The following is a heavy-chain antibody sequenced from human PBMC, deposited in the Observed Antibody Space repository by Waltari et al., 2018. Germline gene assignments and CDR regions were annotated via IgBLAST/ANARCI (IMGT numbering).Heavy chain of an antibody. V-gene: IGHV1-8*01. CDR1: GYTFTSYD. CDR3: ARPNVDTAMVGYYYYGMDV. Sequence: QVQLVQSGAEVKKPGASVKVSCKASGYTFTSYDINWVRQATGQGLEWMGWMNPNSGNTGSAQTFQGRVTMTRNTSISTAYMERSSLRSEDTAVYYCARPNVDTAMVGYYYYGMDVWGQGTTVTVSS. D-gene: IGHD5-18*01. J-gene: IGHJ6*02. CDR2: MNPNSGNT.